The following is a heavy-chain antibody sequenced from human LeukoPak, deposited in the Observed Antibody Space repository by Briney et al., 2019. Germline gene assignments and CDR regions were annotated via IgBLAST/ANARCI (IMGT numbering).Heavy chain of an antibody. CDR1: GFFFSNYD. CDR3: ARGVTVTTDF. CDR2: LSGSGGST. J-gene: IGHJ4*02. D-gene: IGHD4-17*01. V-gene: IGHV3-23*01. Sequence: PGGSLILSCAASGFFFSNYDMNWVRQAPGSGLEWVSGLSGSGGSTFYADSVKGRFTISRDNSKNTVYLQMNSLRGEDTAMYYCARGVTVTTDFWGQGTLVTVSS.